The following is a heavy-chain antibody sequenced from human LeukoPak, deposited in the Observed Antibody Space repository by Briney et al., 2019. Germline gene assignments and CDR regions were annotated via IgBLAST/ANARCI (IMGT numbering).Heavy chain of an antibody. CDR3: ARLRIQLWGTIGNFDY. D-gene: IGHD5-18*01. Sequence: GGSLRLSCAASGFTFSDYYMSWIRQAPGKGLEWVSYISSSGSTIYYADSVKGRFTISRDNAKNSLYLQMNSLRAEDTAVYYCARLRIQLWGTIGNFDYWGQGTLVTVSS. CDR2: ISSSGSTI. J-gene: IGHJ4*02. V-gene: IGHV3-11*04. CDR1: GFTFSDYY.